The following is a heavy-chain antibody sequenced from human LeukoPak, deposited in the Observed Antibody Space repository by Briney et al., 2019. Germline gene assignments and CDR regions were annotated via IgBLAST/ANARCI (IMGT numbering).Heavy chain of an antibody. J-gene: IGHJ6*03. CDR3: ARDSSRSYYYYYYMDV. CDR2: INPSGGSK. Sequence: ASVNVSCNASGYTLTIYYMHWVPHPPGQGLEWMGIINPSGGSKSYAQKFQGRVNMTRDTSTSTVYMELSSLRSEDTAVYYCARDSSRSYYYYYYMDVWGKGTTVTVSS. CDR1: GYTLTIYY. V-gene: IGHV1-46*01.